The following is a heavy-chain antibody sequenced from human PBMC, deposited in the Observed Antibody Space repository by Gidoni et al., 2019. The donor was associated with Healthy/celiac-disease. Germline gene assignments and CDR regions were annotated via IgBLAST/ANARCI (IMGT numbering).Heavy chain of an antibody. V-gene: IGHV3-30*18. Sequence: QVQLVESGGGVVQPGRSLRLSCSASGFTFISYGMPWVGQAPGKGREWGAVISDDGSKKYYADSGKGRFTISRDNSKNTLYLQMNSLRAEDTAVYYCAKDFVEYYYDSSGYYYYYYYGMDVWGQGTTVTVSS. CDR1: GFTFISYG. D-gene: IGHD3-22*01. CDR3: AKDFVEYYYDSSGYYYYYYYGMDV. CDR2: ISDDGSKK. J-gene: IGHJ6*02.